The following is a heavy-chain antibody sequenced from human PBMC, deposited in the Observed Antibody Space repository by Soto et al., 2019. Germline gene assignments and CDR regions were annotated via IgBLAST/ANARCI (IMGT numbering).Heavy chain of an antibody. CDR2: SIPIFGTA. V-gene: IGHV1-69*01. D-gene: IGHD3-16*02. Sequence: QVQLVQSGAEVKKPGSSVKVSCKASGGTFSSYAISWVRQAPGQGLEWMGGSIPIFGTANYAQKFQGRVTITADESTSTAYMELSSLRSEDTAVYYCASRLRLGELSHYYGMDVWGQGTTVTVSS. CDR3: ASRLRLGELSHYYGMDV. CDR1: GGTFSSYA. J-gene: IGHJ6*02.